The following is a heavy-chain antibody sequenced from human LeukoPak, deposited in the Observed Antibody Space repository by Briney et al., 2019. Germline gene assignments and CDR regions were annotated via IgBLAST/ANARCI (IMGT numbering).Heavy chain of an antibody. D-gene: IGHD3-9*01. CDR3: ARCIRILTGYYMPFDY. V-gene: IGHV4-34*01. J-gene: IGHJ4*02. CDR1: GGSFSGYY. Sequence: SETLSLTCAVYGGSFSGYYWSWIRQPPGKGLEWIGEINHSGSTNYNPSLKSRVTISVDTSKNQFSLKLSSVTAADTAVYYCARCIRILTGYYMPFDYWGQGTLVTVSS. CDR2: INHSGST.